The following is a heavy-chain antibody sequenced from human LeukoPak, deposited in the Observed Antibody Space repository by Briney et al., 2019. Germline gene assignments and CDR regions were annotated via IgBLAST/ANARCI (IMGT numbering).Heavy chain of an antibody. D-gene: IGHD3-22*01. CDR3: ASGDTTGYSGDAFNI. CDR2: IWYDGSNK. J-gene: IGHJ3*02. CDR1: GFTFSSSW. Sequence: GGSLRLSCAASGFTFSSSWIHWVRQAPGKGLEWVAIIWYDGSNKYYADSVKGRFTISRDTSKNTLYLQMDSLRAEDTAVYYCASGDTTGYSGDAFNIWGQGTMVTVSS. V-gene: IGHV3-33*08.